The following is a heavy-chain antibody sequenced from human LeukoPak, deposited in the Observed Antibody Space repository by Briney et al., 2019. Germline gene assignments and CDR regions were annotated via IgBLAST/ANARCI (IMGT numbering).Heavy chain of an antibody. Sequence: PGGSLRLSCAASGFTFSSYGMHWVRQAPGKGLEWVAVISYDGSNQYYADSVKGRFTISRDNSKNTLYLQMNSLRGADTAVYYWAKAHTVTTFYWFDPGGRGPLVPVSS. CDR2: ISYDGSNQ. D-gene: IGHD4-17*01. CDR1: GFTFSSYG. CDR3: AKAHTVTTFYWFDP. V-gene: IGHV3-30*18. J-gene: IGHJ5*02.